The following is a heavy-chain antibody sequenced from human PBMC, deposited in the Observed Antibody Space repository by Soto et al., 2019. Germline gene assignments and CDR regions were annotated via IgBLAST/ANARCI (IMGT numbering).Heavy chain of an antibody. CDR3: AQALVFAGGDGFEI. D-gene: IGHD1-1*01. Sequence: QVRLQEWGPGLVKPSQTLSLKCSVSGGSITTGGRYWSWIRQLPGQGLEWIGDIYYSGNTYYNASFKSRVTIAVEAAKNQFSLTLSSVTAADTAVYVCAQALVFAGGDGFEIWGQGRLVTVSS. CDR2: IYYSGNT. J-gene: IGHJ3*02. V-gene: IGHV4-31*02. CDR1: GGSITTGGRY.